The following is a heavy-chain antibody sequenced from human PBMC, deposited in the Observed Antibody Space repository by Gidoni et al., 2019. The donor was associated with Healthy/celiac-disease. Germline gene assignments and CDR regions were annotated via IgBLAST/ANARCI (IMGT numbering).Heavy chain of an antibody. V-gene: IGHV4-39*01. CDR3: AASQTYYDFWSGYLIATL. CDR2: IYYSGST. Sequence: QLQLQESGPGLVKPSETLSLTCTVSGGSLSISRYYWGWIRQPPGKGLEWIGSIYYSGSTYYNPSLKSRVTISVDTSKNQFSLKLSSVTAADTAVYYCAASQTYYDFWSGYLIATLWGQGTLVTVSS. D-gene: IGHD3-3*01. CDR1: GGSLSISRYY. J-gene: IGHJ4*02.